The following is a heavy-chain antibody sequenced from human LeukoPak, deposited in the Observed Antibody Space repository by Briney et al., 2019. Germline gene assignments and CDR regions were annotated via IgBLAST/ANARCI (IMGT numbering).Heavy chain of an antibody. Sequence: SETLSLTCTVSGGSISSYYWSWIRQPPGKGLEWIGYIYYSGSINYNPSLKSRVTISVDTSKNQFSLKLSSVTAADTAVYYCARTLVGASFDYWGQGTLVTVSS. D-gene: IGHD1-26*01. CDR3: ARTLVGASFDY. V-gene: IGHV4-59*01. J-gene: IGHJ4*02. CDR1: GGSISSYY. CDR2: IYYSGSI.